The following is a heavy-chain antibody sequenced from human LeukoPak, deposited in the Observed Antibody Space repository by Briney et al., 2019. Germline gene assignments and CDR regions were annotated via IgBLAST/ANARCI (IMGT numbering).Heavy chain of an antibody. D-gene: IGHD3-22*01. CDR1: GFTFSSYS. Sequence: GGSLRLSCAASGFTFSSYSMNWVRQAPGKGLEWVSSISSSRSYIYYADSVKGRFTISRDNAKNSLYLQMNSLRAEDTAVYYCARDPKPDRSYYYDSSGYYLDVDYWGQGTLVTVSS. CDR2: ISSSRSYI. J-gene: IGHJ4*02. CDR3: ARDPKPDRSYYYDSSGYYLDVDY. V-gene: IGHV3-21*01.